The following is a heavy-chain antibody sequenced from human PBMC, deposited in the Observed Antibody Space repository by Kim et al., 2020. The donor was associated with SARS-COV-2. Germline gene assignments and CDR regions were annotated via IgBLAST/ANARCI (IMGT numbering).Heavy chain of an antibody. J-gene: IGHJ6*02. V-gene: IGHV1-24*01. Sequence: ASVKVSCKVSGYTLTELSMHWVRQAPGKGLEWMGGFDPEDGETIYAQKFQRRVTMTEDTSTDTAYMELSSLRSEDTAVYYCATGTPLKDIVVVPAAMLYYYGMDVWGQGTTVTVSS. CDR1: GYTLTELS. CDR2: FDPEDGET. D-gene: IGHD2-2*01. CDR3: ATGTPLKDIVVVPAAMLYYYGMDV.